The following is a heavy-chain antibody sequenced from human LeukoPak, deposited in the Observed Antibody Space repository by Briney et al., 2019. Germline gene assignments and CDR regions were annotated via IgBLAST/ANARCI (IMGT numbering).Heavy chain of an antibody. J-gene: IGHJ5*02. CDR3: ARGYSSSWYPSWFDP. V-gene: IGHV4-30-2*01. D-gene: IGHD6-13*01. Sequence: SETLSLTCAVSGGSLSSGGYSWSWIRQPPGKGLEWIGYIYHSGSTYYNPSLKSRVTISVDRSKNQFSLKLSSVTAADTAVYYCARGYSSSWYPSWFDPWGQGTLVTVSS. CDR1: GGSLSSGGYS. CDR2: IYHSGST.